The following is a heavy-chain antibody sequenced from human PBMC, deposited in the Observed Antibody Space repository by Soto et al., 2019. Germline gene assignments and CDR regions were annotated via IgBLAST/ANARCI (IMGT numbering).Heavy chain of an antibody. CDR3: ARIGLKVLRYFDWSSKRNFQH. CDR2: ISYDGSNK. D-gene: IGHD3-9*01. V-gene: IGHV3-30-3*01. CDR1: GFTFSSYA. J-gene: IGHJ1*01. Sequence: QVQLVESGGGVVQPGRSLRLSCAASGFTFSSYAMHWVRQAPGKGLEWVAVISYDGSNKYYADSVKGRFTISRDNSKNTLYLQMNSLRAEDTAVYYCARIGLKVLRYFDWSSKRNFQHWGQGTLVTVSS.